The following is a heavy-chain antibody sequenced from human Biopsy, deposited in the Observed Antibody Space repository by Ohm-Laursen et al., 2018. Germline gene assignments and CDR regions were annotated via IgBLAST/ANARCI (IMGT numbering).Heavy chain of an antibody. CDR1: GFPFTGFS. J-gene: IGHJ5*01. D-gene: IGHD1-26*01. Sequence: SLRLSCTASGFPFTGFSMDWVRQAPGKGLEWVASITSGSSYIYYADSVKGRFTISRDNPKNSLYLQMNSLRADDSAVYFCARGQPALSSGGSWFDSWGQGTLVIVSS. CDR3: ARGQPALSSGGSWFDS. CDR2: ITSGSSYI. V-gene: IGHV3-21*01.